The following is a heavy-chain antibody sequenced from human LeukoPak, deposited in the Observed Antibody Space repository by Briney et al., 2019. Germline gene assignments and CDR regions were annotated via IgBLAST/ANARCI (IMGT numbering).Heavy chain of an antibody. CDR2: IYYSGST. J-gene: IGHJ4*02. CDR1: GGSVTSGDYY. Sequence: PSETLSLTCTVSGGSVTSGDYYWSWIRQHPGKGLEWIGYIYYSGSTYYNPSLKSRVTISVDTSKNQFSLKLSSVTAADTAVYYCARVCSGGSCYSVVDYWGQGTPVTVSS. D-gene: IGHD2-15*01. CDR3: ARVCSGGSCYSVVDY. V-gene: IGHV4-31*03.